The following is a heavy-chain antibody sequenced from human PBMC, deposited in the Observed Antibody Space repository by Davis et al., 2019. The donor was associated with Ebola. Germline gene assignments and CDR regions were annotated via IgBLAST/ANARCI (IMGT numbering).Heavy chain of an antibody. J-gene: IGHJ6*02. D-gene: IGHD6-6*01. V-gene: IGHV1-46*01. CDR2: INPSDGNT. Sequence: AASVKVSCKASGYTFTSYYMHWVRQAPRQGLEWMGIINPSDGNTKYSQKFQGRVTITRDTSASTAYMEPSSLRSEDTAVYYCARGSSKAYYYYGMDVWGQGTTVTVSS. CDR3: ARGSSKAYYYYGMDV. CDR1: GYTFTSYY.